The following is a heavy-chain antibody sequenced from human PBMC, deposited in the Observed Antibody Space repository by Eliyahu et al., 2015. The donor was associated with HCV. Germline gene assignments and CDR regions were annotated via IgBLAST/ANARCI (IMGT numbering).Heavy chain of an antibody. V-gene: IGHV3-15*01. D-gene: IGHD6-19*01. CDR2: IKSKIDGETT. CDR1: GFAXSNAW. CDR3: ATPLHPSDYLDY. J-gene: IGHJ4*02. Sequence: EVQLVESGGGLVKPGGSLXVSCAASGFAXSNAWMTWVRQAPGKGLEWVGXIKSKIDGETTDYAAPVKGRFTISRDDSKNTLYLQMNSLKTEDTAVYYCATPLHPSDYLDYWGQGTLVTVSS.